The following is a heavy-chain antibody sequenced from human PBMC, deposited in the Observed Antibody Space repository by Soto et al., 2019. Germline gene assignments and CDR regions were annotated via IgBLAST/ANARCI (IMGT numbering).Heavy chain of an antibody. J-gene: IGHJ6*02. CDR2: INPNSGGT. D-gene: IGHD6-13*01. CDR1: GYTFTGYY. Sequence: ASVKVSCKASGYTFTGYYMHWVRQAPGQGLEWMGWINPNSGGTNYAQKFQGWVTMTRDTSISTAYMELSRLRSDDTAVYYCARSGPIARIAAAPFQVGYYYYGMDVWGQGTTVTVS. V-gene: IGHV1-2*04. CDR3: ARSGPIARIAAAPFQVGYYYYGMDV.